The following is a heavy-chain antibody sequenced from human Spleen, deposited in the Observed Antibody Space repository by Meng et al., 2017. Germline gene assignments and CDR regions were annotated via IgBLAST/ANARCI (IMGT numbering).Heavy chain of an antibody. D-gene: IGHD3-10*01. CDR3: ARGITMVRGLGIPYYFDS. V-gene: IGHV1-69*06. CDR1: GGTFNSYA. CDR2: IIPIFDTT. J-gene: IGHJ4*02. Sequence: SVKVSCKASGGTFNSYAINWVRQAPGQGLEWMGGIIPIFDTTNYAQKFQGRVTITADKSTSTPYMELSSLRSDDTAVFYCARGITMVRGLGIPYYFDSWGQGTLVTVSS.